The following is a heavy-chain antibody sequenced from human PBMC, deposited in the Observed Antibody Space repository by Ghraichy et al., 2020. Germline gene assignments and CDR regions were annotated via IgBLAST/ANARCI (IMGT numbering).Heavy chain of an antibody. CDR3: AGDHPDYYGSGSRVYYYYYMDV. CDR1: GGSISSYY. CDR2: IYYSGST. D-gene: IGHD3-10*01. J-gene: IGHJ6*03. Sequence: SETLSLTCTVSGGSISSYYWSWIRQPPGKGLEWIGYIYYSGSTNYNPSLKSRVTISVDTSKNQFSLKLSSVTAADTAVYYCAGDHPDYYGSGSRVYYYYYMDVWGKGTTVTVSS. V-gene: IGHV4-59*01.